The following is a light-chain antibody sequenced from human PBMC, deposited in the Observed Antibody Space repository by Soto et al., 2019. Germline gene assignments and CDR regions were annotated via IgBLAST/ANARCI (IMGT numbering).Light chain of an antibody. V-gene: IGKV1-5*03. CDR1: QTISSW. CDR3: QHYNSYSEA. CDR2: KAS. J-gene: IGKJ1*01. Sequence: IPMTQSPSSVSASVGDRVTITCRASQTISSWLAWYQQKPGKAPKLLIYKASTLKSGVPSRFSGSGSGTEFTLTISSLQPDDFATYYCQHYNSYSEACGQRTKWIS.